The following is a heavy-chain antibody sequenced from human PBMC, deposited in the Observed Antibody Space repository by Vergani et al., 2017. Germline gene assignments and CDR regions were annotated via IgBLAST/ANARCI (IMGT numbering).Heavy chain of an antibody. Sequence: QVQLQESGPGLVKPSETLSLTCTVSGGSISSYYWSWIRQPPGKGLEWIGYIYYSGSTNYNPSLKSRVTISVDTSKNQFSLKLSSVTAADTAVYYCAVRRTTYFDYWGQGTLVTVSS. J-gene: IGHJ4*02. V-gene: IGHV4-59*01. CDR2: IYYSGST. CDR3: AVRRTTYFDY. D-gene: IGHD4-17*01. CDR1: GGSISSYY.